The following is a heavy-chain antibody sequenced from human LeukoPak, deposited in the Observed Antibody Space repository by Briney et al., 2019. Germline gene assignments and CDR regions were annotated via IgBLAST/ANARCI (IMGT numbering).Heavy chain of an antibody. CDR2: IKSKTDGGTA. V-gene: IGHV3-15*01. CDR1: GFTFSNAW. D-gene: IGHD7-27*01. Sequence: GGSLRLPCAASGFTFSNAWMSWVRQAPGRGLEWVGRIKSKTDGGTADYVAPVKGRFTISRDDSKDTLYLQMNSLKTEDTAIYYCTTLRSTWGYWGQGTLVTVSS. CDR3: TTLRSTWGY. J-gene: IGHJ4*02.